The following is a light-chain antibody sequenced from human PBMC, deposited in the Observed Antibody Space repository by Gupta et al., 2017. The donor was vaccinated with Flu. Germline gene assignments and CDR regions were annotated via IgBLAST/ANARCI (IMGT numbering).Light chain of an antibody. Sequence: QSALTQPASASGSPAQSITISCTGNSSDVGGYNYVSWYQHHPGTAPNLMIYEVINWPSGVSNRFSGSKSGNTTSLTISGLQAEDDADYYCCSYTNSNSLEFGGGTKLTVL. CDR2: EVI. J-gene: IGLJ3*02. V-gene: IGLV2-14*01. CDR1: SSDVGGYNY. CDR3: CSYTNSNSLE.